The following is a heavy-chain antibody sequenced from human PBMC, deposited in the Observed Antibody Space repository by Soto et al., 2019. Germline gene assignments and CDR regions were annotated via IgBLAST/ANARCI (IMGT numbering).Heavy chain of an antibody. CDR3: VRDQTQQLFYFYGLDV. J-gene: IGHJ6*02. V-gene: IGHV3-74*01. CDR1: GFTFRSYW. Sequence: PGGSLRLSCTASGFTFRSYWMHWVRQPPGKGLEWVARVNGDGSSVIYADSVEGRFTVSRENAKSTVILQMNSLRVDDTAVYFCVRDQTQQLFYFYGLDVWGRGTTVTVSS. D-gene: IGHD6-13*01. CDR2: VNGDGSSV.